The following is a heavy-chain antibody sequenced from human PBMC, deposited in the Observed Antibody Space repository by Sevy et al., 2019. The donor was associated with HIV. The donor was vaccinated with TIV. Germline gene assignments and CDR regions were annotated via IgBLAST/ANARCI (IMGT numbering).Heavy chain of an antibody. CDR2: ISQYGHKT. D-gene: IGHD3-16*02. J-gene: IGHJ5*02. CDR1: GFTFSDYS. CDR3: ARVGYYDYIWGSYRLNWFDP. Sequence: GGSLRLSCSASGFTFSDYSMHWVRQAPGKGLEYISSISQYGHKTYYADSMKGKFTISRDNSRDTLFLQIHSLRSEDTAVYYCARVGYYDYIWGSYRLNWFDPWGQGTLVTVSS. V-gene: IGHV3-64*04.